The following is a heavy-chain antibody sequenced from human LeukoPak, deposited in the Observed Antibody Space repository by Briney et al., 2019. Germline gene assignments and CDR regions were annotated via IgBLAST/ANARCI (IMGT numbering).Heavy chain of an antibody. J-gene: IGHJ4*02. CDR2: ISYDGSNK. Sequence: GGSLRLSCVASGFTFSSYAMHWVRQAPGKGLEWVAVISYDGSNKYYADSVKGRFTISRDNSKNTLYLQMNSLRAEDTAVYYCARAGGLPYWGQGTLVTVSS. D-gene: IGHD5-18*01. CDR1: GFTFSSYA. CDR3: ARAGGLPY. V-gene: IGHV3-30-3*01.